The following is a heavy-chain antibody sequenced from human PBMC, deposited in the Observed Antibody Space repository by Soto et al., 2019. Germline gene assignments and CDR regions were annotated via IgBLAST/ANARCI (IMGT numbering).Heavy chain of an antibody. CDR2: IRSGGGTI. J-gene: IGHJ6*02. CDR1: GFTFSDYY. D-gene: IGHD1-26*01. V-gene: IGHV3-11*01. CDR3: ARVGQDYYYGMDV. Sequence: GGSVRLSCAASGFTFSDYYMSWIRQAPGKGLEWVSYIRSGGGTIYYTDSVKGRFTISRDNAKNSLYLQMNSLRAEDTAVYYCARVGQDYYYGMDVWGQGTTVTVSS.